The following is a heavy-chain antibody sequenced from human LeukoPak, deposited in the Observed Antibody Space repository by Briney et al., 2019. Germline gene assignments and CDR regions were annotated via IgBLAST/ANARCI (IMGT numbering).Heavy chain of an antibody. Sequence: TGGSLRLSCAASGFTFNSYEMNWVRRAPGKGLEWISYISGSGSLIYYADSVKGRFTISRDNAKNSLFLQMISLRAEDTAVYYCARGRYYTNAWGSPPWGQGTLVIVSS. CDR2: ISGSGSLI. J-gene: IGHJ5*02. V-gene: IGHV3-48*03. D-gene: IGHD2-8*01. CDR3: ARGRYYTNAWGSPP. CDR1: GFTFNSYE.